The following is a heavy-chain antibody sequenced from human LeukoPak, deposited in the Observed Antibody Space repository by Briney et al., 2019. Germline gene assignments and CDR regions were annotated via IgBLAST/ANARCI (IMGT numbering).Heavy chain of an antibody. CDR1: GYTFTSYG. D-gene: IGHD3-22*01. CDR2: ISAYNGNT. CDR3: ARGEVEYYYDSSGYSYYFDY. Sequence: ASVKVSCKASGYTFTSYGISWVRQAPGQGLEWMGWISAYNGNTNYAQKLQGRVTMTTDTSTSTAYMELRSLRSDDTAVYYCARGEVEYYYDSSGYSYYFDYWGQGTLVTVSS. V-gene: IGHV1-18*01. J-gene: IGHJ4*02.